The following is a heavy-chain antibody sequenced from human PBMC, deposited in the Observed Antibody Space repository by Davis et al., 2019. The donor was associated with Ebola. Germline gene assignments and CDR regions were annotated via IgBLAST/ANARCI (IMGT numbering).Heavy chain of an antibody. CDR3: ARDGIATFGKVKYYYGMDV. CDR2: IKSDGST. V-gene: IGHV3-74*01. J-gene: IGHJ6*04. Sequence: GESLKISCAASGFSITNYWTYWVRQAPGKGLGWVSRIKSDGSTIYADSVKGRFTISRDNVKNTLYLQMNSLRVEDTAVYYCARDGIATFGKVKYYYGMDVWGKGTTVTVSS. D-gene: IGHD6-13*01. CDR1: GFSITNYW.